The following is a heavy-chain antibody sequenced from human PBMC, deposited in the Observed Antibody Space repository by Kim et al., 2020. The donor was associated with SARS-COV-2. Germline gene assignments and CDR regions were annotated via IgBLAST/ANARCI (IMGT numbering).Heavy chain of an antibody. Sequence: SVKVSCKASGGTFSSYAISWVRQAPGQGLEWMGGIIPIFGTANYAQKFQGRVTITADESTSTAYMELSSLRSEDTAVYYCARDATXVTSGWFDPWGQGTXVTVSS. CDR3: ARDATXVTSGWFDP. CDR1: GGTFSSYA. V-gene: IGHV1-69*13. CDR2: IIPIFGTA. D-gene: IGHD4-17*01. J-gene: IGHJ5*02.